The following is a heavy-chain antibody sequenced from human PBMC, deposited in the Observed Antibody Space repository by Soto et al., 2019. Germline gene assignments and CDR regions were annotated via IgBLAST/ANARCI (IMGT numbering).Heavy chain of an antibody. V-gene: IGHV3-21*01. CDR1: GFTFSSYA. J-gene: IGHJ4*02. D-gene: IGHD4-17*01. CDR2: ISSSGSYI. CDR3: ASATGDSY. Sequence: SLRLSCAASGFTFSSYAMSWVRQAPGKGLEWVSSISSSGSYIYYADSVKGRFTISRDNAKNSLYLQMNSLRAEDTAVYYCASATGDSYWGQGTLVTVSS.